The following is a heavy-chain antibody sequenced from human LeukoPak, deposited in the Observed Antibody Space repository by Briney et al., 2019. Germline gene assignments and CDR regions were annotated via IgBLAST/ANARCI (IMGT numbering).Heavy chain of an antibody. Sequence: PGGSLRLSRAASGFTFSSYSMHWVRQAPGKGLEWVSSISSSSSYIYYADSVKGRFTISRDNAKNSLYLQMNSLRAEDTAVYYCARDGGGVVVVVAATTGTGMDVWGKGTTVTVSS. D-gene: IGHD2-15*01. CDR1: GFTFSSYS. V-gene: IGHV3-21*01. CDR2: ISSSSSYI. J-gene: IGHJ6*04. CDR3: ARDGGGVVVVVAATTGTGMDV.